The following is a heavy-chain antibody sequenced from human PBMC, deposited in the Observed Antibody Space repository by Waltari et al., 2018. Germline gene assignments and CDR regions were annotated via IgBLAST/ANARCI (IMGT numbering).Heavy chain of an antibody. Sequence: QVQLQQWGAGLLKPSETLSLTCAVYGGSFSGYYWSWIRQPPGNGLEWIGEINHSGSTNYNPSLKSRVTISVDTSKNQFSLKLSSVTAADTAVYYCARGRITIFGVVIGGGRFDYWGQGTLVTVSS. D-gene: IGHD3-3*01. CDR3: ARGRITIFGVVIGGGRFDY. J-gene: IGHJ4*02. CDR1: GGSFSGYY. V-gene: IGHV4-34*01. CDR2: INHSGST.